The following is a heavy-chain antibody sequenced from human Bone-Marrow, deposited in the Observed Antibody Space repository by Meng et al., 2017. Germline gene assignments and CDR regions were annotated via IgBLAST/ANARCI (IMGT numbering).Heavy chain of an antibody. CDR1: GFTFSSNA. J-gene: IGHJ4*02. CDR2: ISYDGSNK. CDR3: ARDRVDY. V-gene: IGHV3-30*01. Sequence: LVVLGGGVVQLGRSWDPPGAASGFTFSSNAMHWVRQAPGKGLEWVAVISYDGSNKYYADSVKGRFPISRDNSKNTLYLQMNSLRAEDTAVYYCARDRVDYWGQGTLVTVSS.